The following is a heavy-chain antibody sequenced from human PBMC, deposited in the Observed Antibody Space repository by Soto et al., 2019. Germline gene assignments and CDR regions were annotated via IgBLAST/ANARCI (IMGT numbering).Heavy chain of an antibody. CDR1: GYTFTSYD. V-gene: IGHV1-8*01. J-gene: IGHJ4*02. CDR2: MNPNSGNT. D-gene: IGHD3-22*01. CDR3: ARGGRYYYDSSGYAH. Sequence: ASVKVSCKASGYTFTSYDINWVRQATGQGLEWMGWMNPNSGNTGYAQKFQGRVTMTRNTSISTAYMELSSLRSEDTAVYYCARGGRYYYDSSGYAHWGQGTMVTVYS.